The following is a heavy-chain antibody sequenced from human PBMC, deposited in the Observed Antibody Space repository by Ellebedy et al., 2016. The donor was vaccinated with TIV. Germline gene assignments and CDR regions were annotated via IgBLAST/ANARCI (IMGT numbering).Heavy chain of an antibody. CDR3: AHVGGGSGMSFGP. D-gene: IGHD3-10*01. V-gene: IGHV3-74*03. CDR1: GFTFSVYW. J-gene: IGHJ5*02. CDR2: INNDATST. Sequence: GESLKIPXAASGFTFSVYWMHWVRQAPGKGLVWVSRINNDATSTTYADSVRGRFIISRDNAKNTLYLQMNSLRAEDTAVYYCAHVGGGSGMSFGPWGQGALVTVSS.